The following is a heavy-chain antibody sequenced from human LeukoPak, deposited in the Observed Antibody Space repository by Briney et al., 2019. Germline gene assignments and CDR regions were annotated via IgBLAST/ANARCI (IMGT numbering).Heavy chain of an antibody. CDR1: GGSITSNY. J-gene: IGHJ4*02. CDR3: ARGGRSSCLFDY. V-gene: IGHV4-59*01. D-gene: IGHD3-10*01. CDR2: LYNSGST. Sequence: SQTLSLTCTVSGGSITSNYWSWIRQPPGKGLEWIGLLYNSGSTNYNPSLKSRVTISVDTSKNQFSLKLTSVTAADTAVYYCARGGRSSCLFDYWGQGTLVTVSS.